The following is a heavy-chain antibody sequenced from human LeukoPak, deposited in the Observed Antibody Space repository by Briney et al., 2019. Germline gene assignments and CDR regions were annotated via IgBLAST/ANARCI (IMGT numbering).Heavy chain of an antibody. Sequence: PGGSLRLSCAASGFTFNIYVMTWVRQAPGQGLEWVSSIIGSGGSTYYADSVKGRFTISRDSSKNTLYLQMNSLRAEDTAVYYCAKGLRGADDYWGQGTLVTVSS. CDR3: AKGLRGADDY. CDR2: IIGSGGST. J-gene: IGHJ4*02. D-gene: IGHD3-10*01. V-gene: IGHV3-23*01. CDR1: GFTFNIYV.